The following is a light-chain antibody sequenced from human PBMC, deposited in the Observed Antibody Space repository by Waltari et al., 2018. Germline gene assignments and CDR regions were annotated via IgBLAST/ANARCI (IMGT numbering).Light chain of an antibody. CDR3: QAYASLSVT. Sequence: MQMTESPATLSASVGERISITFRTSQSVKNNLACYQQKPGKAPKVLIHKASRLECGVPSRFSGSGYLSQFTLTISSMQPDDFATYYCQAYASLSVTFGGGTRVEIK. CDR2: KAS. V-gene: IGKV1-5*03. CDR1: QSVKNN. J-gene: IGKJ4*01.